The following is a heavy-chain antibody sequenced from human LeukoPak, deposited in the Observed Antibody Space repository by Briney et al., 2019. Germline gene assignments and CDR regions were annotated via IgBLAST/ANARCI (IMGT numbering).Heavy chain of an antibody. J-gene: IGHJ4*02. CDR1: GGSFSGYY. Sequence: PSETLSHTCPVSGGSFSGYYWSWLRQPPGKGLEWIGEINQSRSTNYNPSLKSRVTISVDTSKNQFSLKLSSVTAADTAVYYCASLQGYYDFWSGLGGARGHFDYWGQGTLVTVSS. V-gene: IGHV4-34*01. CDR2: INQSRST. CDR3: ASLQGYYDFWSGLGGARGHFDY. D-gene: IGHD3-3*01.